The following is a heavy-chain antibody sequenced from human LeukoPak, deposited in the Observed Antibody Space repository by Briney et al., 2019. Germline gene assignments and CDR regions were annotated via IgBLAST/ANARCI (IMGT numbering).Heavy chain of an antibody. D-gene: IGHD6-13*01. Sequence: SVKVSCKASGGTFSSYAISWVRQAPGQGLEWMGGIIPIFGTANYAQKFQGRVTITTDESTSTAYMELSSLRSEDTAVYYCARSSGSWYGDFDYWGQGTLVTVSS. CDR3: ARSSGSWYGDFDY. J-gene: IGHJ4*02. CDR1: GGTFSSYA. V-gene: IGHV1-69*05. CDR2: IIPIFGTA.